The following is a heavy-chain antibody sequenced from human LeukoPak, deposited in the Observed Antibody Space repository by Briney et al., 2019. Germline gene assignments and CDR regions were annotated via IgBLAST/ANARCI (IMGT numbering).Heavy chain of an antibody. V-gene: IGHV4-31*03. Sequence: PSETLSLTCTVSGGSISSGGYYWSWIRQHPGKGLEWIGYIYYSGSTYYNPSLKSRVTISVDTSKNQFSLKLSPVTAADTAVYYCARTPITMVRGVIIFDYWGQGTLVTVSS. CDR2: IYYSGST. D-gene: IGHD3-10*01. CDR3: ARTPITMVRGVIIFDY. CDR1: GGSISSGGYY. J-gene: IGHJ4*02.